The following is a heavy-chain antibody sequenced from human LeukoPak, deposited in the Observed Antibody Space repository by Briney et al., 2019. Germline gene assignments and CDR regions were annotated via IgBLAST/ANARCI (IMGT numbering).Heavy chain of an antibody. V-gene: IGHV3-21*01. Sequence: GGSLRLSCAASGFTFSSYGMNWVRQAPGKGLEWVSSISSSSSYIYYADSVKGRFTISRDNAKNSLYLQMNSLRAEDTAVYYCARAITVIYGMDVWGQGTTVTVSS. CDR3: ARAITVIYGMDV. D-gene: IGHD5-24*01. J-gene: IGHJ6*02. CDR1: GFTFSSYG. CDR2: ISSSSSYI.